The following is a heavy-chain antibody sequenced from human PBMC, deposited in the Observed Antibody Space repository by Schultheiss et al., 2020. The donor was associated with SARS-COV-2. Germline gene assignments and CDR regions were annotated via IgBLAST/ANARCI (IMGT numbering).Heavy chain of an antibody. CDR1: GFTFSSYW. J-gene: IGHJ6*02. V-gene: IGHV3-7*01. CDR2: IKQDGSEK. D-gene: IGHD1-26*01. Sequence: GESLKISCAASGFTFSSYWMSWVRQAPGKGLEWVANIKQDGSEKYYVDSVKGRFTISRDNAKNSLYLQMNSLRAEDTAVYYCARDRGLQDGGSYYGDYYYGMDVWGQGTTVTVSS. CDR3: ARDRGLQDGGSYYGDYYYGMDV.